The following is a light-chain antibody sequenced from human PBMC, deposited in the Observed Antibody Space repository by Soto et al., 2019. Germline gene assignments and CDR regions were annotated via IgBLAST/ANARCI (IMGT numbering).Light chain of an antibody. V-gene: IGKV3D-15*01. CDR1: QSVGSS. Sequence: EIVMTQSPATLSVSPGERATLSCRASQSVGSSLAWYQQKPGQAPRLLIYGASTRATGIPARFSGSRSGTEFTLTISGLQSEDFPVYYCQQYNDWPPWTFGQGTKVEIK. CDR3: QQYNDWPPWT. CDR2: GAS. J-gene: IGKJ1*01.